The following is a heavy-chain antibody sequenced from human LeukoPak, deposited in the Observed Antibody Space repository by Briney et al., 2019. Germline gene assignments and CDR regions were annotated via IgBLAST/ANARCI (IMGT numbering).Heavy chain of an antibody. Sequence: SETLSLTCAAYGGSFSGYYWSWIRQPPGKGLEWIGEINHSGSTNYNPSLKSRVTISVDTSKNQFSLKLSSVTAADTAVYYCARAGYSSSWYGGNWGQGTLVTVSS. D-gene: IGHD6-13*01. CDR3: ARAGYSSSWYGGN. CDR2: INHSGST. J-gene: IGHJ1*01. V-gene: IGHV4-34*01. CDR1: GGSFSGYY.